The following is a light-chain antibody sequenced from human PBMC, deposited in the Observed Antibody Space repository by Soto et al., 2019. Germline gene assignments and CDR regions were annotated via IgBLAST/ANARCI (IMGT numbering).Light chain of an antibody. V-gene: IGKV3-11*01. CDR2: DAS. J-gene: IGKJ4*01. CDR1: QSVSSY. Sequence: EIVLTQSPATLSLSPGERATLSCRASQSVSSYLAWYQHKPGQAPRLLIYDASNRATGIPARFSGSGSGTDFTLTISRLEPEDFAVYYCLHRYKWPLTFGGGTKVEIK. CDR3: LHRYKWPLT.